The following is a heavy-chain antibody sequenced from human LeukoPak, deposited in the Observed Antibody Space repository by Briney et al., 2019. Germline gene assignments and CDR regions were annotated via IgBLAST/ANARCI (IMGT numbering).Heavy chain of an antibody. J-gene: IGHJ1*01. CDR3: ATPAAGPGAEYSQY. CDR1: GFSFSSYS. V-gene: IGHV3-21*01. Sequence: KAGGSLRLSCAASGFSFSSYSMNWVRQAPGKGLEWVSSIDYSSNYIYTADSVKGRFTTSRDNAKNSLDLQMNSLKAEDTAVYYCATPAAGPGAEYSQYWGQGTLVIVSS. D-gene: IGHD6-13*01. CDR2: IDYSSNYI.